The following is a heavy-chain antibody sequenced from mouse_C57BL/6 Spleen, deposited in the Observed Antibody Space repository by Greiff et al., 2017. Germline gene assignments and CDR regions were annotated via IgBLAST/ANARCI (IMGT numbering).Heavy chain of an antibody. Sequence: EVQLQQSGPVLVKPGASVKMSCKASGYTFTDYYMNWVKQSHGKSLEWIGVINPYNGGTSYNQKFKGKATLTVDKSSSTAYRELNSLTSEDSAVYYCARGSNSYAMDYWGQGTSVTVSS. CDR3: ARGSNSYAMDY. CDR1: GYTFTDYY. J-gene: IGHJ4*01. D-gene: IGHD2-5*01. V-gene: IGHV1-19*01. CDR2: INPYNGGT.